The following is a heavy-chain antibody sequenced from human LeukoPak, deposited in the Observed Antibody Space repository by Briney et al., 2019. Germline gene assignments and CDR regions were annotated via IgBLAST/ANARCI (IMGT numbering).Heavy chain of an antibody. CDR2: VSLSGLT. CDR3: SRENGAFSPFGY. J-gene: IGHJ4*02. CDR1: GGSITSTNW. V-gene: IGHV4-4*02. Sequence: SETLSLTCGVSGGSITSTNWWSWVRPPPGQGLEWIGEVSLSGLTDYNPSLSSRVIMALDTSKNHLSLHLTSVTAADTAVYYCSRENGAFSPFGYWGQGYLVTVLS. D-gene: IGHD2-8*01.